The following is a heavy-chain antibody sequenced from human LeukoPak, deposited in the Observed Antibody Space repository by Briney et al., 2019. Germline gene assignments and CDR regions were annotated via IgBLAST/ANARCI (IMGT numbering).Heavy chain of an antibody. D-gene: IGHD3-16*01. CDR1: GFTFSSYA. Sequence: GGSLRLSCAASGFTFSSYAMSWVRQAPGKGLEWVSAISGSGGSTYYADSVKGRFTISRDNSKNTLYLQMNSLRAEDTAVYYCAKDPFGIYDCVWGTYFDYWGQGTLVTVSS. CDR3: AKDPFGIYDCVWGTYFDY. V-gene: IGHV3-23*01. CDR2: ISGSGGST. J-gene: IGHJ4*02.